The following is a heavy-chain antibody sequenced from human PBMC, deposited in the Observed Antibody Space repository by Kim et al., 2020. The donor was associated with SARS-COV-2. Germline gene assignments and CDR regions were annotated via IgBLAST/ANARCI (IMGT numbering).Heavy chain of an antibody. CDR3: ARDPDRGWYYFDY. V-gene: IGHV1-3*01. D-gene: IGHD6-19*01. Sequence: ASVKVSCKASGYTFTSYAMHWVRQAPGQRLEWMGWINAGNGNTKYSQKFQGRVTITMDTSASTAYMELSSLRSEDTAVYYCARDPDRGWYYFDYWGQGTLVTVSS. CDR2: INAGNGNT. CDR1: GYTFTSYA. J-gene: IGHJ4*02.